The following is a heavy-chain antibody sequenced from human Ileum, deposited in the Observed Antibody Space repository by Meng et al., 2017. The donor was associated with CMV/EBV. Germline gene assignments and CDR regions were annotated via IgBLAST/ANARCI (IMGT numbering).Heavy chain of an antibody. CDR1: GGSIRSYY. J-gene: IGHJ4*02. V-gene: IGHV4-59*01. Sequence: GSLRLSCTVSGGSIRSYYWSWIRQPPGKGLEWIGYIYYSGSTNYNPSLKSRVTISVDTSKNQFSLKLSSVTAADTAVYYCARGHSSGWYYFDYWGQGTLVTVSS. CDR2: IYYSGST. D-gene: IGHD6-19*01. CDR3: ARGHSSGWYYFDY.